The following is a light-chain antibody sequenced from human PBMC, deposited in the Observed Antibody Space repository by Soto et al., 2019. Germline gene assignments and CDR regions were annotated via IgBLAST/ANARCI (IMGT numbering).Light chain of an antibody. CDR3: QQYDNLLSIT. J-gene: IGKJ5*01. Sequence: GDRVTITCQASQDISNYLNWYQQKPGKAPKLLIYDASNLETGVPSRFSGSGSGTDFTFTISSLQPEDIATYYCQQYDNLLSITFGQGIRLEIK. CDR2: DAS. V-gene: IGKV1-33*01. CDR1: QDISNY.